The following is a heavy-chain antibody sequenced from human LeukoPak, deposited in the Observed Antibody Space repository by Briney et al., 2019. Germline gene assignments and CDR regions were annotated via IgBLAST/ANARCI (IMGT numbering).Heavy chain of an antibody. CDR1: GASISTYY. CDR3: ARGYGDYVGIENYFHY. D-gene: IGHD4-17*01. Sequence: SQTLSLASTISGASISTYYWTWIQQPAGKGLKWIGRIYTSGTTNDNPSLKNRITMSVDTSKNEFSLKLSSVTVADTAVYYCARGYGDYVGIENYFHYWGQGPLVSVS. J-gene: IGHJ4*02. CDR2: IYTSGTT. V-gene: IGHV4-4*07.